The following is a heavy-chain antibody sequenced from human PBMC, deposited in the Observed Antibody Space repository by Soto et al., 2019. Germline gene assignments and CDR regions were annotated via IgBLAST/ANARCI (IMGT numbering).Heavy chain of an antibody. CDR2: INGDGSGT. D-gene: IGHD5-12*01. Sequence: PGGSLRLSCAASGFTFNRNWMHWVRQAPGKGLVWVSRINGDGSGTNYADSVKGRFTISRDSAKNTLYLQMNNLRAEDTAVYYCAREVATSFDIWGQVTMFTVSS. CDR1: GFTFNRNW. CDR3: AREVATSFDI. V-gene: IGHV3-74*01. J-gene: IGHJ3*02.